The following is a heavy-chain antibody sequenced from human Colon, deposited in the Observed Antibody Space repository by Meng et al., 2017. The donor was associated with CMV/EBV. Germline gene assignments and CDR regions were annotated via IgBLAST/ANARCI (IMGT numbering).Heavy chain of an antibody. CDR1: GFAFSNYW. J-gene: IGHJ4*02. Sequence: GESLKISCAASGFAFSNYWMHWVRQVPGKGLEWVSRINSDGTTTTYADSVKGRFIVSRDHPKSTVYLQMNSLKGEDTAVYFCARPSAPQYSDYVLLWGQGTLVTVSS. D-gene: IGHD4-11*01. CDR2: INSDGTTT. CDR3: ARPSAPQYSDYVLL. V-gene: IGHV3-74*01.